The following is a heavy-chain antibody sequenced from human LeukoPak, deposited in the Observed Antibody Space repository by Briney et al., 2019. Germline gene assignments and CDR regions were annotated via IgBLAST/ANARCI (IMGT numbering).Heavy chain of an antibody. CDR2: IWYDGSNK. Sequence: GGSLRLSCAASGFTFSGYGMHWVRQAPGKGLEWVAVIWYDGSNKYYADSVKGRFTISRDNSKNTLYLQMNSLRAEDTAVYYCAKDLGYSGYDPLDYWGQGTLVTVSS. CDR3: AKDLGYSGYDPLDY. J-gene: IGHJ4*02. D-gene: IGHD5-12*01. V-gene: IGHV3-33*06. CDR1: GFTFSGYG.